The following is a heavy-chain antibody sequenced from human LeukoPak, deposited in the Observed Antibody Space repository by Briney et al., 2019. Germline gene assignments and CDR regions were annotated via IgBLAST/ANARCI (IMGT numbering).Heavy chain of an antibody. D-gene: IGHD3-22*01. J-gene: IGHJ4*02. V-gene: IGHV3-23*01. CDR2: ISGSGGST. Sequence: GGSLRLSCAASGFTFSSYAMSWVRQAPGKGLEWVSAISGSGGSTYYADSVKGRFTISRDNSKNTLYLQMNSLRAEDTAVYYCAKSVDGGYYYDSSGYYYFDYWGQGTLVTVSS. CDR3: AKSVDGGYYYDSSGYYYFDY. CDR1: GFTFSSYA.